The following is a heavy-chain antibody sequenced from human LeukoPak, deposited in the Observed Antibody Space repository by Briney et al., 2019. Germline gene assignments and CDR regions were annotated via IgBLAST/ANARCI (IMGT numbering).Heavy chain of an antibody. CDR2: ISSSGSTI. D-gene: IGHD6-19*01. CDR1: GFTFSDYY. Sequence: GGSLRLSCAASGFTFSDYYMSWIRQAPGKGLKWVSYISSSGSTIYYADSVKGRFTISRDNAKNSLYLQMNSLRAEDTAVYYCARDSGDSSGEVYFDYWGQGTLVTVSS. CDR3: ARDSGDSSGEVYFDY. J-gene: IGHJ4*02. V-gene: IGHV3-11*01.